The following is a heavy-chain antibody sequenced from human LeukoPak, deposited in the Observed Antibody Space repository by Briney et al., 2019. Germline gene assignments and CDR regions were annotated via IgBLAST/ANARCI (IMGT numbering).Heavy chain of an antibody. J-gene: IGHJ4*02. Sequence: SETLSLTCIVSGGSISSYYWSWIRQPPGKGLEWIGYIYSSGSTDYNPSLESRATISLDTPNHQFSLKLTSVTAADTAVYYCARHVGIHLWSLYFDYWGQGSLVTVSS. CDR2: IYSSGST. CDR3: ARHVGIHLWSLYFDY. D-gene: IGHD5-18*01. CDR1: GGSISSYY. V-gene: IGHV4-59*08.